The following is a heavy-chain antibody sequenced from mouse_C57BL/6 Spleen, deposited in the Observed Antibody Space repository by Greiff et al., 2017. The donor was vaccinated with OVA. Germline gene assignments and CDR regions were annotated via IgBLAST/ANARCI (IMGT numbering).Heavy chain of an antibody. CDR1: GYSFTGYY. J-gene: IGHJ2*01. D-gene: IGHD3-3*01. V-gene: IGHV1-42*01. Sequence: VQLQQSGPELVKPGASVKISCKASGYSFTGYYMNWVKQSPEKSLEWIGEINPSTGGTTYNQKFKAKATLTVDKSSSTAYMQLKSLTSEDSAVYYCARWSGTDGYWGQGTTLTVSS. CDR2: INPSTGGT. CDR3: ARWSGTDGY.